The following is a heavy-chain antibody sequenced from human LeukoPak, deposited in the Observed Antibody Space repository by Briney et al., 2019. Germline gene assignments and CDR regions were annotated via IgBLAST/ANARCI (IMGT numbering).Heavy chain of an antibody. CDR1: GFTFSSYA. V-gene: IGHV3-30*04. D-gene: IGHD4-17*01. CDR2: ISYDGSNK. J-gene: IGHJ4*02. CDR3: ARVLYGDYAGLDY. Sequence: GGSLRLSCAASGFTFSSYAMHWVRQAPGKGLEWVAVISYDGSNKYYADSVKGRFTISRDNSKNTLYLQMNSLRAEDTAVYYCARVLYGDYAGLDYWGQGTLVTVSS.